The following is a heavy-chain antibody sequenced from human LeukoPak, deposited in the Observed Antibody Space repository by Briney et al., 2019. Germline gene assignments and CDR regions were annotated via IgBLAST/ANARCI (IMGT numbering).Heavy chain of an antibody. Sequence: GGSLRLSCAASGFTFSSYGMHWVRQAPGKGLEWVAVISYDGSNKYYADSVKGRFTISRDNSKNTLYLQMNSLRAEDTAVYYCAKDQGDSSGWYVLDYYYGMDVWGQGTTVTVSS. CDR3: AKDQGDSSGWYVLDYYYGMDV. V-gene: IGHV3-30*18. D-gene: IGHD6-19*01. CDR2: ISYDGSNK. J-gene: IGHJ6*02. CDR1: GFTFSSYG.